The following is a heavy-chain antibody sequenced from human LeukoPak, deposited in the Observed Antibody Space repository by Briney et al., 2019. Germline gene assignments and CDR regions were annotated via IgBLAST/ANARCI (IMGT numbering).Heavy chain of an antibody. CDR1: GGTFSSYA. CDR2: IIPIFGTA. J-gene: IGHJ2*01. V-gene: IGHV1-69*13. D-gene: IGHD5-12*01. CDR3: ARIESGYDFWYFDL. Sequence: ASVKVSCKASGGTFSSYAISRVRQAPGQGLEWMRGIIPIFGTANYAQKFQGRVTITADESTSTAYMELSSLRSEDTAVYYCARIESGYDFWYFDLWGRGTLVTVSS.